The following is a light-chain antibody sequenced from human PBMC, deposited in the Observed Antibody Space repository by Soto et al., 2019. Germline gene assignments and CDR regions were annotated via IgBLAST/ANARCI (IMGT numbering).Light chain of an antibody. CDR2: GAS. V-gene: IGKV3-20*01. Sequence: EIVLTQSPGALSLSPGERATLSCRASQSLCITCLAWYQQKPGQAPRLLIYGASSRATGIPDRFSGSGSETDFTLTISRLEPEDFAVYYCQQYGGSPWTFGQGTKVESK. J-gene: IGKJ1*01. CDR1: QSLCITC. CDR3: QQYGGSPWT.